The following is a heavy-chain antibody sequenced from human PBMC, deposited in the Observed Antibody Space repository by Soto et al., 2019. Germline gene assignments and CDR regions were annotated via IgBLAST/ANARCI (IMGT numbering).Heavy chain of an antibody. J-gene: IGHJ4*02. D-gene: IGHD2-21*02. V-gene: IGHV4-59*01. Sequence: PSEALSLTCTVSGVSNSSYQWSWIRQAPGKGLEWSGYIYYSGSTNYNPSLKSRVTISVDTSKNQFSLRVSSVTAADTAVYYCARMVVTAIQLYFDYWGQGTLVPSPQ. CDR3: ARMVVTAIQLYFDY. CDR1: GVSNSSYQ. CDR2: IYYSGST.